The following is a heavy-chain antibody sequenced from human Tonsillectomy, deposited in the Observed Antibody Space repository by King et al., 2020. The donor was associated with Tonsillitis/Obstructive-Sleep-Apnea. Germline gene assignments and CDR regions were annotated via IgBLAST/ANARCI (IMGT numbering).Heavy chain of an antibody. J-gene: IGHJ4*02. CDR1: GFTFSSYG. CDR2: IWYDGSNK. D-gene: IGHD1-26*01. Sequence: VQLVESGGGVVQPGRSLRLSCAASGFTFSSYGMHWVRQAPGKGLEWVAVIWYDGSNKYYADSVKGRFTISRDNSKNTLYLQMNSLRAEDTAVYYCARESKQWELLLEHYYWGQGTLVTVSS. V-gene: IGHV3-33*01. CDR3: ARESKQWELLLEHYY.